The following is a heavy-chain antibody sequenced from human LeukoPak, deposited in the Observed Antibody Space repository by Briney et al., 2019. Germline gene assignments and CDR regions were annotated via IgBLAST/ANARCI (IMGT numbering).Heavy chain of an antibody. V-gene: IGHV1-8*01. Sequence: ASVKVSCKAGGYTFSSYFMHWVRQATGQGLEWMGWMNPNSGNTGYAQKFQGRVTMTRNTSISTAYMELSSLRSEDTAVYYCARGPPPYIGLTPNYYYYMDVWGKGTTVTISS. D-gene: IGHD5-12*01. CDR2: MNPNSGNT. CDR1: GYTFSSYF. CDR3: ARGPPPYIGLTPNYYYYMDV. J-gene: IGHJ6*03.